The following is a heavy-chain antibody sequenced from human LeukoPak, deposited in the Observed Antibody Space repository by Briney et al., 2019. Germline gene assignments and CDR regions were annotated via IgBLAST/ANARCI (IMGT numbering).Heavy chain of an antibody. CDR1: GFTFSSYA. V-gene: IGHV3-23*01. CDR2: ISGSGGST. CDR3: AKDFSSSWYYFDY. Sequence: GGSLRLSCAASGFTFSSYAMSWVRQAPGKGLEWVSAISGSGGSTYYADSVKGRFTTSRDNSKNTLYLQMNSLRAEDTAVYYCAKDFSSSWYYFDYWGQGTLVTVSS. J-gene: IGHJ4*02. D-gene: IGHD6-13*01.